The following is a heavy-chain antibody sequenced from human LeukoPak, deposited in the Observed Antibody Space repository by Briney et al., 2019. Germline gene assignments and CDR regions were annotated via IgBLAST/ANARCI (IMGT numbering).Heavy chain of an antibody. CDR2: INDSGRI. CDR1: GGSFSNYY. V-gene: IGHV4-34*01. D-gene: IGHD1-7*01. Sequence: SETLSLTCAVYGGSFSNYYWSWIRQPPGKGLEWIGEINDSGRINYNPSPMSRVTVSVDTSKNQFSLRLTSVTATDTAVYYCARRWNYGRNYYIDAWGNGATVSVSS. J-gene: IGHJ6*03. CDR3: ARRWNYGRNYYIDA.